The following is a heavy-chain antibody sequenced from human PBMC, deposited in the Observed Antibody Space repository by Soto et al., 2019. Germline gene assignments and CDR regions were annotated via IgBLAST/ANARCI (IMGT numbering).Heavy chain of an antibody. CDR3: AKDQGSGWYEIDY. V-gene: IGHV3-23*01. CDR2: ISGSGGST. J-gene: IGHJ4*02. CDR1: GFTFSNYA. Sequence: EVQLLESGGGLVQPGGSLRLSCAASGFTFSNYAVTWVRQAPGKGLEWVSTISGSGGSTYYADSVKGRFTISRDNSKNTLYVQMNSLRAEDTAVYYCAKDQGSGWYEIDYWGQGTLVTVSS. D-gene: IGHD6-13*01.